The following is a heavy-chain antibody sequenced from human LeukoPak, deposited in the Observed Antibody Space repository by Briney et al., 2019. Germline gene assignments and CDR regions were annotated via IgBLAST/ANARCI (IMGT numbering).Heavy chain of an antibody. CDR2: IIPLFGTP. V-gene: IGHV1-69*13. Sequence: SVKVSCKASGGTFSRYGISWVRQAPGQGLEWMGGIIPLFGTPKYAQKFQGRVTITADESTSTAYMELSSLRSEDTAVYYCARDRYDILTGMYYFDYWGQGTLVTVSS. D-gene: IGHD3-9*01. CDR3: ARDRYDILTGMYYFDY. CDR1: GGTFSRYG. J-gene: IGHJ4*02.